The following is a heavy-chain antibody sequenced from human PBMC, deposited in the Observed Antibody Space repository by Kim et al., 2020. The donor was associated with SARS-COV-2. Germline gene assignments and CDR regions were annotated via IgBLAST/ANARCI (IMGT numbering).Heavy chain of an antibody. CDR3: ARRGLYYYDSSGYDPPFDY. D-gene: IGHD3-22*01. V-gene: IGHV4-39*01. CDR1: GGSISSSSYY. J-gene: IGHJ4*02. Sequence: SETLSLTCTVSGGSISSSSYYWGWIRQPPGKGLEWIGSIYYSGSTYYNPSLKSRVTISVETSKNQFSLKLSSVTAADTAVYYCARRGLYYYDSSGYDPPFDYWGQGTLVTVSS. CDR2: IYYSGST.